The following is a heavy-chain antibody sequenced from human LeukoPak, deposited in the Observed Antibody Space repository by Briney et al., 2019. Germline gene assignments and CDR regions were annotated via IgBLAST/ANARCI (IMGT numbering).Heavy chain of an antibody. V-gene: IGHV1-8*01. D-gene: IGHD6-13*01. CDR3: ARIAAAGNRRLNY. CDR1: GYTFTSND. Sequence: GSVKVSCKASGYTFTSNDINWGRQATGQGLEWMGWMNPNSGNTGYAQKFQGRITMTRNTSISTAYMELSSLTSEDTAVYYCARIAAAGNRRLNYWGQGTLVTVSS. J-gene: IGHJ4*02. CDR2: MNPNSGNT.